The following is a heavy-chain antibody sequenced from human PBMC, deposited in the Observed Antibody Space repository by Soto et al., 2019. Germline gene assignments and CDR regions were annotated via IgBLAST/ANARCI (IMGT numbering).Heavy chain of an antibody. J-gene: IGHJ3*02. V-gene: IGHV3-7*05. CDR3: AKDDNYCAGGICYDVFDI. CDR2: IKREGSET. D-gene: IGHD2-8*02. CDR1: GFTVSNYW. Sequence: EVQLVESGGGLVQSGGSLRLSCVASGFTVSNYWMTWVRQAPGKGLEWVANIKREGSETYLVDSVRGRFTISRDNAKNSLYLQMNSLRAEDTALYYCAKDDNYCAGGICYDVFDIWGQGTMVTVSS.